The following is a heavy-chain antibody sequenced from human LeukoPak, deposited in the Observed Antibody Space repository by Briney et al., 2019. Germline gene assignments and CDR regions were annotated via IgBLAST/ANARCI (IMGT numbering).Heavy chain of an antibody. J-gene: IGHJ4*02. CDR3: APLTIFGVANDY. V-gene: IGHV3-21*01. Sequence: PGGSLRLSCAASGFTFSSYSMNWVRQAPGKGLEWVSSISSSSSYIYYADSVKGRFTISRDNAKNSLYLQMHSLRAEDTAVYYCAPLTIFGVANDYRGQGTLVTVSS. D-gene: IGHD3-3*01. CDR1: GFTFSSYS. CDR2: ISSSSSYI.